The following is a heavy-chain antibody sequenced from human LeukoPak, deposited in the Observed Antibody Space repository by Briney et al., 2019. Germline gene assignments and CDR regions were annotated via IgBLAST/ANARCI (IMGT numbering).Heavy chain of an antibody. CDR1: GYTFTSYV. V-gene: IGHV1-8*01. Sequence: GASVKVSCKASGYTFTSYVINWVRQATGQGLEWMGWMNPNSGNTGYAQKFQGRVTMTRNTSISTAYMELSSLRSEDTAVYYCARGRLAYDFWSGYYWGDNSLLNWFDPWGQGTLVTVSS. CDR3: ARGRLAYDFWSGYYWGDNSLLNWFDP. CDR2: MNPNSGNT. J-gene: IGHJ5*02. D-gene: IGHD3-3*01.